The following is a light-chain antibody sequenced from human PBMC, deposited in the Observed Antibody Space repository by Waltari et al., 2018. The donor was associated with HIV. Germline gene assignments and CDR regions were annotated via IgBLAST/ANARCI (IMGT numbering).Light chain of an antibody. V-gene: IGLV1-51*01. CDR2: DDD. CDR3: GTWDNRLTTVV. J-gene: IGLJ2*01. CDR1: SSHVGASY. Sequence: QSVLTQPPSVSAAPGQKVTISCSGRSSHVGASYVPWYQPPPGTAPKLLIYDDDKRPSGFPDRFSGSKAGTSATLGITGLQTGDEADYYCGTWDNRLTTVVFGGGTKLTVL.